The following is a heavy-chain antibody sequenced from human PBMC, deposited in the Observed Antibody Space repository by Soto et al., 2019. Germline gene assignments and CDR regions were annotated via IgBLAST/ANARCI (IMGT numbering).Heavy chain of an antibody. CDR1: GGTFRSYA. CDR2: IIPIFGTT. V-gene: IGHV1-69*12. Sequence: QVQLVQSGAEVKKPGSSVKVSCKASGGTFRSYAISWVRQAPGQGLEWMGGIIPIFGTTNYAQKFQGRVTITADESTSTAYMELSSLRSEDTAVYYCARVVTVVKSFHYWYFDLWGRGTLVTVSS. J-gene: IGHJ2*01. CDR3: ARVVTVVKSFHYWYFDL. D-gene: IGHD2-15*01.